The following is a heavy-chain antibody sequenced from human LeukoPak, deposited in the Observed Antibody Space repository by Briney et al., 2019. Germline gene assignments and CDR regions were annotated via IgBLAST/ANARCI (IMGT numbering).Heavy chain of an antibody. Sequence: GGSLRLSCAASGFTFSSYAMHWVRQAPGKGLEWVANIKQDGSEKYYVDSAKGRFTISRDNAKNSLYLQMNSLRAEDTAVYYCAGITMVRGVGNFDYWGQGTLVTVSS. V-gene: IGHV3-7*03. D-gene: IGHD3-10*01. CDR2: IKQDGSEK. CDR3: AGITMVRGVGNFDY. CDR1: GFTFSSYA. J-gene: IGHJ4*02.